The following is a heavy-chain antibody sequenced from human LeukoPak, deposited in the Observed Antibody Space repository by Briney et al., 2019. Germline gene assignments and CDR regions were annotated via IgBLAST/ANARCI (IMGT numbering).Heavy chain of an antibody. Sequence: GGSLRLSCAASGFFFSDYYMHWVRQAPGKGLVWVSHINGDGSNVNYADSVKGRFTISRDNAKNTLYLQMNSLRVEDTALYYCGRGKSPAAVDDWGQGTLVTVPS. J-gene: IGHJ4*02. CDR1: GFFFSDYY. CDR3: GRGKSPAAVDD. CDR2: INGDGSNV. D-gene: IGHD2-2*01. V-gene: IGHV3-74*01.